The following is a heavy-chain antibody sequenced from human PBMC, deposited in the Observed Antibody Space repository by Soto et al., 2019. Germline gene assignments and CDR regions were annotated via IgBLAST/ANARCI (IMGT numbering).Heavy chain of an antibody. J-gene: IGHJ6*03. CDR3: ARDYSNYFPYYYYYMDV. CDR2: IYSGGST. CDR1: GFTVSSNY. V-gene: IGHV3-66*01. Sequence: EVQLVESGGGLVQPGGSLRLSCAASGFTVSSNYMSWVRQAPGKGLEWVSVIYSGGSTYCADSVKGRFTISRDNSKNTLYLQMNSLRAEDTAVYYCARDYSNYFPYYYYYMDVWGKGTTVTVSS. D-gene: IGHD4-4*01.